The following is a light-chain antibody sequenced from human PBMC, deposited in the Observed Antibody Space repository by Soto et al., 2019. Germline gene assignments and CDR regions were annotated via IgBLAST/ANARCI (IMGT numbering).Light chain of an antibody. CDR2: GAS. V-gene: IGKV3-20*01. CDR3: QQYGSSPWT. CDR1: QSVSSN. J-gene: IGKJ1*01. Sequence: VVMTQSTATLSVSPGERATLSCRASQSVSSNLAWYQQKPGQAPRLLIYGASSRATGIPDRFSGSGSGTDFTLTISRLETEDFAVYYCQQYGSSPWTFGQGTKVDIK.